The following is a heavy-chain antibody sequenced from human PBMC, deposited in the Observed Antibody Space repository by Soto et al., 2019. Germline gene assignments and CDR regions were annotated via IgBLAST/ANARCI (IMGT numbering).Heavy chain of an antibody. CDR3: ARPSRRYNWNYAVDY. CDR1: GFTFSSYG. Sequence: GGSLRLSCAASGFTFSSYGMHWVRQAPGKGLEWVAVIWYDGSNKYYADSVKGRFTISRDNSKNTLYLQMNSLRAEDTAVYYCARPSRRYNWNYAVDYRGQGTLVTVSS. D-gene: IGHD1-7*01. J-gene: IGHJ4*02. CDR2: IWYDGSNK. V-gene: IGHV3-33*01.